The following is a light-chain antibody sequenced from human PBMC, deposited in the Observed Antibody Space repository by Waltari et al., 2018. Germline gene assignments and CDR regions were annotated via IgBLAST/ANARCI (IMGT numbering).Light chain of an antibody. V-gene: IGLV3-19*01. CDR2: GKN. CDR3: HSRDSSGNVL. Sequence: SSELTQDPAVSVALGQTVRITCQGASLRTYNVSWFHQKPGQAPALVIYGKNNRPSGIPDRFSASSSGSTASLTIIGAQAEDEADYYCHSRDSSGNVLIGGGTKLTVV. J-gene: IGLJ2*01. CDR1: SLRTYN.